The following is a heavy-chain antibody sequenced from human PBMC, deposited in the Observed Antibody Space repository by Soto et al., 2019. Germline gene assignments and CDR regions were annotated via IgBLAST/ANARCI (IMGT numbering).Heavy chain of an antibody. J-gene: IGHJ5*02. Sequence: SETLSLTCTVSGGSISSSSYYWGWIRQPPGKGLEWIGSIYYSGSTYYNPSLKSRVTISVDTSKNQFSLKLSSVTAADTAVYYCARRGGYSYGPPTNWFDPWGQGTLVTVSS. V-gene: IGHV4-39*01. CDR3: ARRGGYSYGPPTNWFDP. D-gene: IGHD5-18*01. CDR2: IYYSGST. CDR1: GGSISSSSYY.